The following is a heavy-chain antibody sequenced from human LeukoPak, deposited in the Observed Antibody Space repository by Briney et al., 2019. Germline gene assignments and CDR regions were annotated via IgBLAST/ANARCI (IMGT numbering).Heavy chain of an antibody. J-gene: IGHJ4*02. V-gene: IGHV4-59*08. CDR3: ARLPSGGTRLGY. D-gene: IGHD2-15*01. CDR2: IYYSGTT. CDR1: GGSISSYY. Sequence: SETLSLTCTVSGGSISSYYWSWIRQPPGKGLEWIGYIYYSGTTNYNPSLKSRVTISVDTSKNQFSLRLTSVTAADTAVYYCARLPSGGTRLGYWGQGTLVTVSS.